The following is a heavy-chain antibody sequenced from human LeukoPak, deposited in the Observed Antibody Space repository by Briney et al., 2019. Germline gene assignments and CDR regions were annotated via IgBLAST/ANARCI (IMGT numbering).Heavy chain of an antibody. CDR1: GGSITSYN. D-gene: IGHD1-14*01. V-gene: IGHV4-59*08. J-gene: IGHJ6*03. CDR3: ARHATENLGENRYSYYMDV. Sequence: PSETLSLTCTVSGGSITSYNWSWIRQPPGKGLEWIAYIYYSGSTNYNPSLKSRVTISVDTSKNQFSLELRSVTAADTAVYYCARHATENLGENRYSYYMDVWGKGTTVTVSS. CDR2: IYYSGST.